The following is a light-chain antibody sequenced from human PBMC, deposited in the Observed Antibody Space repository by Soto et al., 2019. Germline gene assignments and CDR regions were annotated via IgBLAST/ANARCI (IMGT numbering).Light chain of an antibody. J-gene: IGKJ1*01. CDR1: QSIISW. Sequence: DVQMTQSPSTLSASVGDRVTITCRASQSIISWLAWYQQKPGKAPKLLIYKASTLESGVPSNFSGSGSGTEFTLTISSLQSEDFAVYSCQQYNNWPLTFGQGTKVDI. V-gene: IGKV1-5*03. CDR2: KAS. CDR3: QQYNNWPLT.